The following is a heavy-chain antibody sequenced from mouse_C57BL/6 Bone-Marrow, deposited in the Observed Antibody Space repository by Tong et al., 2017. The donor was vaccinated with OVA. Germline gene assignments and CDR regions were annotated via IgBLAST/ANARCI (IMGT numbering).Heavy chain of an antibody. CDR3: ASQLLRYLYYAMDY. D-gene: IGHD1-1*01. Sequence: EVQLQESGGGLVKPGESLKLSCESNEYEFPSHDMSWVRKTPEKRLELVAAINSDGGSTYYPDTMERRFIISRDNTKKTLYLQMSSLRSEDTALYYCASQLLRYLYYAMDYWGQGTSVTVSS. CDR1: EYEFPSHD. V-gene: IGHV5-2*01. CDR2: INSDGGST. J-gene: IGHJ4*01.